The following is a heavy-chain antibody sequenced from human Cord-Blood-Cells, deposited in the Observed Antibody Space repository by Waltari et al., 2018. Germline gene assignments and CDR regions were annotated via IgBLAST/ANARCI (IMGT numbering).Heavy chain of an antibody. CDR2: INPNSGGT. J-gene: IGHJ5*02. CDR3: ARVGAGDRDWFDP. CDR1: GYTFTGYY. Sequence: QVQLVQSGAEVKKPGASVKVSCKASGYTFTGYYMHWVRQAPGQGLEWMGWINPNSGGTNYAQKCQGWVTMTRDTSISTAYMELSRLRSDDTAVYYCARVGAGDRDWFDPWGQGTLVTVSS. V-gene: IGHV1-2*04. D-gene: IGHD1-26*01.